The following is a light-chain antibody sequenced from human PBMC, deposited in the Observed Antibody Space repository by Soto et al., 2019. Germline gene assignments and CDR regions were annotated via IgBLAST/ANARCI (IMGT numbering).Light chain of an antibody. CDR2: ATS. Sequence: ASQSVSGWLAWYQQKPGKAPELLIYATSTLQNGVPSRFSGSGFGTDFTLSISSLQPEDSASYFCQQTDDFPLTFGGGTKVDIK. CDR3: QQTDDFPLT. CDR1: QSVSGW. V-gene: IGKV1D-12*01. J-gene: IGKJ4*01.